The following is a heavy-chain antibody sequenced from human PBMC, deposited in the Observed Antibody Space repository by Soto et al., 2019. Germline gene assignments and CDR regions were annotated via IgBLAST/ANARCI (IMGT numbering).Heavy chain of an antibody. V-gene: IGHV1-8*01. CDR3: ARLAETNGCNGFGAEKEFFDF. CDR1: GYTFTSYD. D-gene: IGHD3-10*01. Sequence: QVKLVQSGDEVRKPGASVKVSCEASGYTFTSYDIYWVRQATGQGLERKGWMNPNTGNSGYAQKLQGRVPMTRATSISTAHMELRSLRSEYKEVYYSARLAETNGCNGFGAEKEFFDFWGQGTLVTVSS. CDR2: MNPNTGNS. J-gene: IGHJ4*02.